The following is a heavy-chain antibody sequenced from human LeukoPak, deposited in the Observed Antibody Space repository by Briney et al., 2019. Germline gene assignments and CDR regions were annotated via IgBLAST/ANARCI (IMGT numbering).Heavy chain of an antibody. V-gene: IGHV1-18*03. CDR1: GNTFSKSI. CDR2: ISDYNGNT. CDR3: VGDKDYSYGVFAS. D-gene: IGHD5-18*01. Sequence: GASVKVSCKASGNTFSKSIINWVRQAPGQGLEWMGWISDYNGNTKYAEKFQGRVTMTTDTATSAAYMELKSLSSDDMAMYFCVGDKDYSYGVFASWGQGTLVTVSS. J-gene: IGHJ4*02.